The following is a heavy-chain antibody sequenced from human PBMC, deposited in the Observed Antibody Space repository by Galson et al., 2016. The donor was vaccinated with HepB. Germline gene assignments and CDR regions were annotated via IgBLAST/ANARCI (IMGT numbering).Heavy chain of an antibody. J-gene: IGHJ1*01. V-gene: IGHV6-1*01. CDR2: TYYRSKWYN. Sequence: CAISGDSVSSNDAIWNWIRQSPSRGLEWLGRTYYRSKWYNHYAVSVKSRITIDPDTSRNQISLQLNSVTPEDTAVYYCARDTSTWDGLGTEYFHHWGQGTLVTGSS. CDR3: ARDTSTWDGLGTEYFHH. CDR1: GDSVSSNDAI. D-gene: IGHD2-2*01.